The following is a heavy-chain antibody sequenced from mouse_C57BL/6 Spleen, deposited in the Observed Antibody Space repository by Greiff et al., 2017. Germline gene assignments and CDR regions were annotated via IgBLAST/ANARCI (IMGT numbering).Heavy chain of an antibody. CDR2: INYDGSST. V-gene: IGHV5-16*01. Sequence: EVKLVESEGGLVQPGSSMKLSCTASGFTFSDYYMAWVRQVPEKGLEWVANINYDGSSTYYLDSLKSRFIISRDNAKNILYLQMSSLKSEDTATYYCARGNYYAMDYWGQGTSGTVSS. J-gene: IGHJ4*01. CDR3: ARGNYYAMDY. CDR1: GFTFSDYY. D-gene: IGHD2-1*01.